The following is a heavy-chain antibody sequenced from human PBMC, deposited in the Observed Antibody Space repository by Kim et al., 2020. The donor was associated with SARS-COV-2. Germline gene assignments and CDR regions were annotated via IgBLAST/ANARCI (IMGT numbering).Heavy chain of an antibody. CDR1: GDSISSGSYF. Sequence: SETLSLTCTVSGDSISSGSYFWGWIRQPPGKGLEWIGTIYYSGSTYYNPSLKSRVTLSVDTSENQFSLKLSSVTAADTASYYCARRYGSKSYAWFDPWGQGTLVTVSS. V-gene: IGHV4-39*01. CDR3: ARRYGSKSYAWFDP. J-gene: IGHJ5*02. CDR2: IYYSGST. D-gene: IGHD2-2*01.